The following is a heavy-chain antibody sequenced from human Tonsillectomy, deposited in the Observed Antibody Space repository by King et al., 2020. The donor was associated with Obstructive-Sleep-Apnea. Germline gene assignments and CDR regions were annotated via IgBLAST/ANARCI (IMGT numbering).Heavy chain of an antibody. Sequence: QLQESGPGLVKPSETLSLTCTVSGGSISSYHWSWIRQPPGKGLEWIGYISYTGSTHYNPSLKSRVTISVDTSKNQFSLRLSSGTAADTALYYCARHPRHSGYDLDYFDFWGQEPWSPSPQ. V-gene: IGHV4-59*08. D-gene: IGHD5-12*01. CDR3: ARHPRHSGYDLDYFDF. CDR1: GGSISSYH. CDR2: ISYTGST. J-gene: IGHJ4*01.